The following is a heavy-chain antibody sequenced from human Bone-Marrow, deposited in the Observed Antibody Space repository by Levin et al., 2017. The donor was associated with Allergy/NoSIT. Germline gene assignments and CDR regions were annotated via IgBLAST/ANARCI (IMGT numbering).Heavy chain of an antibody. CDR3: ARHLPDSDYPRYMDV. CDR1: GGSISSSSYY. D-gene: IGHD3-16*01. V-gene: IGHV4-39*01. J-gene: IGHJ6*03. Sequence: SETLSLTCTVSGGSISSSSYYWGWIRQPPGKGLEYIGSTYHSGTTYYNPSLNRRVTISADTSHNHFSLQMSSVTAADTAVYYCARHLPDSDYPRYMDVWGKGTTVTVSS. CDR2: TYHSGTT.